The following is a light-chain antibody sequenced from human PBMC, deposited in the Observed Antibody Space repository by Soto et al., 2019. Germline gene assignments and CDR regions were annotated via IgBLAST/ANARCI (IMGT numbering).Light chain of an antibody. CDR1: NSDVGGYNY. V-gene: IGLV2-8*01. J-gene: IGLJ1*01. CDR3: SSYAVSNWYV. Sequence: QSALTQPPSASGSPGQSVPIPCTGTNSDVGGYNYVSWYQQYPGKAPKLIIYEVNERPSGVPDRFSGSKSGNTASLTVSGLQTADEVDYYCSSYAVSNWYVFGTATRSPS. CDR2: EVN.